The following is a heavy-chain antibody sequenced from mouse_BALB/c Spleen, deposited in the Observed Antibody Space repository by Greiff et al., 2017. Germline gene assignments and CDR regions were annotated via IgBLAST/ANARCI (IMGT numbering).Heavy chain of an antibody. D-gene: IGHD2-14*01. J-gene: IGHJ2*01. CDR3: AREGRYDEDGIDY. Sequence: QVQLKESGPGLVAPSQSLSISCTVSGFSLTSYGVHWVRQPPGKGLEWLGVIWAGGSTNYNSALMSRLSISKDNYKSQVFLKMNSLQTDDTARYCWAREGRYDEDGIDYKGKGATRADAS. V-gene: IGHV2-9*02. CDR1: GFSLTSYG. CDR2: IWAGGST.